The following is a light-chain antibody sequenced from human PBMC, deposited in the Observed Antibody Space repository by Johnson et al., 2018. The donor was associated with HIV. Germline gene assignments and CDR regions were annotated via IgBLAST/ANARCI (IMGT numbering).Light chain of an antibody. J-gene: IGLJ1*01. Sequence: QSVLTQPPSVSAAPGQKVTISCSGSNSNIGNNYVSWYQQLPGTAPKLLIYETNKRPSGIPDRFSGSKSGTSATLDITGLQTGDEADYYCAAWDRSLTVGTVFGPGTRVTVL. CDR3: AAWDRSLTVGTV. V-gene: IGLV1-51*02. CDR2: ETN. CDR1: NSNIGNNY.